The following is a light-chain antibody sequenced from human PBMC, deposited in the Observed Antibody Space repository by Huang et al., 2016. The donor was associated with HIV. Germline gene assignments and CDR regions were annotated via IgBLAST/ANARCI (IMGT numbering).Light chain of an antibody. CDR1: QILLHSDGYNH. J-gene: IGKJ1*01. CDR2: LGS. Sequence: DIVMTQSPLSLPVTPGEPAPISCRSSQILLHSDGYNHLDWYLQKPGQSQQLLIYLGSNLASGVPDRFSCSGSGTDFTLKIRRVDAADVGIYYCMQALETPWTFGQGTKVEIK. CDR3: MQALETPWT. V-gene: IGKV2-28*01.